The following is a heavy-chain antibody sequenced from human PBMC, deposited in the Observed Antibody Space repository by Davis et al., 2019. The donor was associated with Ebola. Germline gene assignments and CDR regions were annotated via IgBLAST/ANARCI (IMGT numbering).Heavy chain of an antibody. Sequence: PGGSLRLSCAASGFTFSSYGMHWVRQAPGKGLEWVAVISYDGSNKYYADSVKGRFTISRDNSKNTLYLQMNSLRAEDTAVYYCAKVGGYDNFDYWGQGTLVTVSS. D-gene: IGHD3-3*01. CDR1: GFTFSSYG. J-gene: IGHJ4*02. CDR2: ISYDGSNK. V-gene: IGHV3-30*18. CDR3: AKVGGYDNFDY.